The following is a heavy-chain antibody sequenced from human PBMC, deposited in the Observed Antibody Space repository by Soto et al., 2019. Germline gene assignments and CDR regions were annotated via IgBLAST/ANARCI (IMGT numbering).Heavy chain of an antibody. Sequence: SETLSLTCSVSGGSMRNVYWSWIRQPPGKGMEWIGFIFHSGNAKYSPSLQSRVTMSIDTSKDQFSLSLESVTAADTAVYFCARAHAPTLPFDFWGQGTLVTVSS. D-gene: IGHD2-15*01. CDR2: IFHSGNA. V-gene: IGHV4-59*01. CDR1: GGSMRNVY. J-gene: IGHJ4*02. CDR3: ARAHAPTLPFDF.